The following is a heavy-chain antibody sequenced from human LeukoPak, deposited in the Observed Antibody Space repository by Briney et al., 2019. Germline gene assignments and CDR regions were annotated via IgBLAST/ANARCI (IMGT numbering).Heavy chain of an antibody. Sequence: GGYLRLSCAASGFTFSSYWMHWVRQAPGKGLVWVSRINSDGSTTNYADYVKGRFTISRDNAKNTLYLQMNSLRAEDTAVYYCARRSSGSPPYYFDYWGQGTLVTVSS. J-gene: IGHJ4*02. CDR2: INSDGSTT. CDR3: ARRSSGSPPYYFDY. V-gene: IGHV3-74*01. D-gene: IGHD1-26*01. CDR1: GFTFSSYW.